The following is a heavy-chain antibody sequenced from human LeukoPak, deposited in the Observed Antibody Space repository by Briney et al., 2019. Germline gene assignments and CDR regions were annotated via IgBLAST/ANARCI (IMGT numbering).Heavy chain of an antibody. CDR2: ITPILGIA. J-gene: IGHJ3*02. V-gene: IGHV1-69*04. D-gene: IGHD5-24*01. CDR3: ALPRRDGYNAGAFDI. Sequence: GASVKVSCKASGGTFSSYAISWVRQAPGQGLEWMGRITPILGIANYAQKFQGRVTITADKSTSTAYMELSSLRSEDTAVYYCALPRRDGYNAGAFDIWGQGTMVTVSS. CDR1: GGTFSSYA.